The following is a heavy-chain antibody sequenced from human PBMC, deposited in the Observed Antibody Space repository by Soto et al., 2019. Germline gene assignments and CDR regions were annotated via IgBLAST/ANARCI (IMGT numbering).Heavy chain of an antibody. CDR3: ARHKASSSWYYYYYGMDV. CDR1: GYSFTSYW. CDR2: IDPSDSYT. J-gene: IGHJ6*02. V-gene: IGHV5-10-1*01. Sequence: PGESLKISCKGSGYSFTSYWISWVRQMPGKGLEWMGRIDPSDSYTNYSPSFQGHVTISADKSISTAYLQWSSLKASDTAMYYCARHKASSSWYYYYYGMDVWGQGTTVT. D-gene: IGHD6-13*01.